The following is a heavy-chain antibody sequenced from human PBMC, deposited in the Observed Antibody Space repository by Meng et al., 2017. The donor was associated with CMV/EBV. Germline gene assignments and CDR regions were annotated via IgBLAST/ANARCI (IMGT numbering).Heavy chain of an antibody. Sequence: HVQLVQSGAEVKKPGASVKVSCKASGYTFTGNYMHWVRQAPGQGLEWMGWINPNSGGTNYAQKFQGWVTMTRDTSISTAYMELSRLRSDDTAVYYCAIGLGYCSGGSCYSLSWFDPWGQGTLVTVSS. CDR1: GYTFTGNY. V-gene: IGHV1-2*04. CDR2: INPNSGGT. D-gene: IGHD2-15*01. J-gene: IGHJ5*02. CDR3: AIGLGYCSGGSCYSLSWFDP.